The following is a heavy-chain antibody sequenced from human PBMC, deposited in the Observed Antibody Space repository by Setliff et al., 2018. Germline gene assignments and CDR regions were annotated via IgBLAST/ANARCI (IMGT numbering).Heavy chain of an antibody. D-gene: IGHD2-15*01. Sequence: SVKVSCKASGGTFAITWARQAPGQGLEWMGGTIPLLPLPNYAVKFQGRVTITVDKSTNTAYMELRSLTSEDTAVYCSGGNCYYKYYMDVWGKGTTVTVSS. J-gene: IGHJ6*03. V-gene: IGHV1-69*10. CDR2: TIPLLPLP. CDR1: GGTFA. CDR3: GGNCYYKYYMDV.